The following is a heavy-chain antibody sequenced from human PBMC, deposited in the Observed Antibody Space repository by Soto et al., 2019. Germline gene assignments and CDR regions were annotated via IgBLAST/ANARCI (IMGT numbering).Heavy chain of an antibody. Sequence: QVQLQESGPGLVKPSGTLSLTCAVSGGSISSSNWWSWVRQPPGKGLEWIGEIYHSGSTNYNPSLKSRFPISVDKSKNQFSLKLSSVTAADTAVYYCASLYYYDSSGGDGAFDIWGQGTMVTVSS. CDR2: IYHSGST. CDR3: ASLYYYDSSGGDGAFDI. J-gene: IGHJ3*02. CDR1: GGSISSSNW. V-gene: IGHV4-4*02. D-gene: IGHD3-22*01.